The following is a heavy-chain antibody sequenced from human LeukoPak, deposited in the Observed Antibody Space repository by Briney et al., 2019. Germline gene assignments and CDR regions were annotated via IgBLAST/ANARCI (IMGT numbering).Heavy chain of an antibody. D-gene: IGHD6-13*01. CDR2: INHSGST. Sequence: SETLSLTCAVYGGSFSGYYWSWIRQPPGKGLKWIGEINHSGSTNYNPSLKSRVTISVDTSKNQFSLKLSSVTAADTAVYYCARVPARQQLVLPYFQHWGQGTLVTVSS. V-gene: IGHV4-34*01. CDR3: ARVPARQQLVLPYFQH. CDR1: GGSFSGYY. J-gene: IGHJ1*01.